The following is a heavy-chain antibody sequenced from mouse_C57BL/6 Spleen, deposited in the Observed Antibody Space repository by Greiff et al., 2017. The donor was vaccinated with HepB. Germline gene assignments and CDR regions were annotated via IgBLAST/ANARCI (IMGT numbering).Heavy chain of an antibody. J-gene: IGHJ3*01. CDR2: ISYDGSN. CDR3: ATGDLPWFAY. Sequence: EVKLMESGPGLVKPSQSLSLTCSVTGYSITSGYYWNWIRQFPGNKLEWMGYISYDGSNNYNPSLKNRISITRDTSKNQFFLKLNSVTTEDTATYYCATGDLPWFAYWGQGTLVTVSA. D-gene: IGHD3-3*01. CDR1: GYSITSGYY. V-gene: IGHV3-6*01.